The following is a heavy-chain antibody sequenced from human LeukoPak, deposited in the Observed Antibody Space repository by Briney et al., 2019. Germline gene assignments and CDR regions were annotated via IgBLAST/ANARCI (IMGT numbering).Heavy chain of an antibody. CDR2: IYYSGST. J-gene: IGHJ6*03. CDR1: GGSISSYY. Sequence: SETLSLTCTVSGGSISSYYWSWIRQPPGKGLEWIGYIYYSGSTNYNPSLKSRVTISVDTSKNQLSLKLSSVTAADTAVYYCARWKYYYYYMDVWGKGTTVTVSS. V-gene: IGHV4-59*01. D-gene: IGHD1-1*01. CDR3: ARWKYYYYYMDV.